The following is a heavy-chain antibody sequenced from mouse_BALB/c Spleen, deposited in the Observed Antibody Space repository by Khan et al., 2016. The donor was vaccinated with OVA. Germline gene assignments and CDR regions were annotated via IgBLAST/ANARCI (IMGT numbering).Heavy chain of an antibody. Sequence: EVQLQESGSGLVKPSQSLSLTCSVTGYYITSGYFWNWIRQFPGNKLEWMGYIRYDRNSNYNPSLNNRLSISRDTSKNQFFLKLNSLTPEDTTTYYCAIVGVSDPAWFAYWSQGTLVTVAA. J-gene: IGHJ3*01. CDR1: GYYITSGYF. CDR2: IRYDRNS. D-gene: IGHD3-1*01. V-gene: IGHV3-6*02. CDR3: AIVGVSDPAWFAY.